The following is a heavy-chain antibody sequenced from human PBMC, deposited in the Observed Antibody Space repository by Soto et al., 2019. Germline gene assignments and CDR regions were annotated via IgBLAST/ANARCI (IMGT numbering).Heavy chain of an antibody. CDR1: GYTFTSYD. V-gene: IGHV1-8*01. CDR3: ARGRIVVVPAAILSYYYGMDV. CDR2: MNPNSGNT. Sequence: VASVKVSCKASGYTFTSYDINWVRQATGQGLEWMGWMNPNSGNTGYAQKFQGRVTMTRNTSISTAYMELSSLRSEDTAVYYCARGRIVVVPAAILSYYYGMDVWGQGTMVTVSS. D-gene: IGHD2-2*01. J-gene: IGHJ6*02.